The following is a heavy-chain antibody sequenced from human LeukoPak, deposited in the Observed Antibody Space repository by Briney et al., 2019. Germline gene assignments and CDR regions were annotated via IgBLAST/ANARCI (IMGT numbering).Heavy chain of an antibody. CDR1: GFTFSSYL. D-gene: IGHD2-21*01. CDR2: VNSDGRSP. V-gene: IGHV3-74*01. CDR3: ARGHPIFGETLDV. J-gene: IGHJ3*01. Sequence: GGSLRLSCAASGFTFSSYLMHWVRQAPGKGLVWVSGVNSDGRSPTYADSVKGRFTISRDNAKNTLFLQMNSLRAEDTAVYYCARGHPIFGETLDVWGQGTMVTASS.